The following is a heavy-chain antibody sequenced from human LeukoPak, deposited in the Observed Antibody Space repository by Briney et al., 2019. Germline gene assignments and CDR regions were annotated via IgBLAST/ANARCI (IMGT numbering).Heavy chain of an antibody. D-gene: IGHD2-15*01. V-gene: IGHV3-7*01. CDR3: ARKGIVVVVAATPYAFDI. Sequence: PGGSLRLSCAASGFTFSSYWMSWVRQAPGKGLEWVANIKQDGSEKYYVDSVKGRFTISRDNAKNSLDLQMNSLRAEDTAVYYCARKGIVVVVAATPYAFDIWGQGTMVTVSS. CDR1: GFTFSSYW. CDR2: IKQDGSEK. J-gene: IGHJ3*02.